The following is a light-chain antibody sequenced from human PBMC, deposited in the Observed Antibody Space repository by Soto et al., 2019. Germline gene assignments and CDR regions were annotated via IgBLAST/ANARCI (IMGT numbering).Light chain of an antibody. Sequence: AIRMTQSPSSLSASTGDRVTITCRASQDISSYLAWYQQKPGKAPTLLIYAASTLQSGVPSRFSGSGSGTDFTLTISGLQPDDFATYYCQQYHTFSIAFGQGTRLEIK. J-gene: IGKJ5*01. CDR2: AAS. CDR1: QDISSY. CDR3: QQYHTFSIA. V-gene: IGKV1-8*01.